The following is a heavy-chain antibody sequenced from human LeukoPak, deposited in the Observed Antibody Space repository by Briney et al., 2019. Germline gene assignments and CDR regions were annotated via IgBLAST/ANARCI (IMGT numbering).Heavy chain of an antibody. V-gene: IGHV3-30*02. CDR3: AKEGDDWALPFDY. CDR2: IRYDGSNK. J-gene: IGHJ4*02. CDR1: GFTFSSYG. D-gene: IGHD3-9*01. Sequence: GGSLRLSCAASGFTFSSYGMHWVRQAPGKGLEWVAFIRYDGSNKYYADSVKGRFTISRDNSKNTLYLQMTSLRAQDTAVYYCAKEGDDWALPFDYWGQGTLVTVSS.